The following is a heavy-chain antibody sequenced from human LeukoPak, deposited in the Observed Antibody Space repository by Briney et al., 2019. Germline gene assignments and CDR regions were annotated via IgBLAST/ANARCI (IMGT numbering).Heavy chain of an antibody. CDR2: INHSGST. Sequence: PSETLSLTCAVYGGSFSGYYWSWIRQPPGKGLEWIGEINHSGSTNYNPSLKSRVTISVDTSKNQFSLKLSSVTAADTAVHYCARGLGYCSSTSCRREYFQHWGQGTLVTVSS. CDR3: ARGLGYCSSTSCRREYFQH. D-gene: IGHD2-2*01. J-gene: IGHJ1*01. V-gene: IGHV4-34*01. CDR1: GGSFSGYY.